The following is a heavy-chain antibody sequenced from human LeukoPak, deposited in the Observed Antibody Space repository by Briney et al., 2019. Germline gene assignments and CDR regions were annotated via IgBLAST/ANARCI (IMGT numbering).Heavy chain of an antibody. J-gene: IGHJ4*02. V-gene: IGHV4-4*02. D-gene: IGHD1-26*01. CDR3: ARDGSGSSGGYFDY. CDR2: IYHSGST. CDR1: GGSISSSNW. Sequence: SETLSLTCGVSGGSISSSNWWSWVRQPPGKGLEWIGEIYHSGSTNYSPSLKSRVTISVDKSKNQFSLKLSSVTAADTAVYYCARDGSGSSGGYFDYWGQGTLVTVSS.